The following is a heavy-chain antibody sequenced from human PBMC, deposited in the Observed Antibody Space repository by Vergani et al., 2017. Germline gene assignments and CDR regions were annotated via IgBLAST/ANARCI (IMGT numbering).Heavy chain of an antibody. D-gene: IGHD2-21*02. CDR3: AREVVVTAALGY. V-gene: IGHV4-38-2*02. CDR1: GGSISSGYY. CDR2: IYHSGST. J-gene: IGHJ4*02. Sequence: QLQLQESGPGLVKPSETLSLTCTVSGGSISSGYYWGWIRQPPGKGLEWIGSIYHSGSTYYNPSLKSRVTISVDTSKNQFSLKLSSVTAADTAVYYCAREVVVTAALGYWGQGTLVTVSS.